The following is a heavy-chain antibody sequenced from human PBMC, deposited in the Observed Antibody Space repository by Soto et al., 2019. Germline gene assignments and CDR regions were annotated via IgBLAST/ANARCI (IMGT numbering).Heavy chain of an antibody. CDR3: AREAHDFWSGYGI. D-gene: IGHD3-3*01. Sequence: QVQLQESGPGLVKPSETLSLTCTVSGGSISSYYWSWIRQPPGKGLEWIGYIYHSGSTNYNPSLKSRVTISVDTSKNQFSLKLSSVTAADTAVYYCAREAHDFWSGYGIWGQGTMVTVSS. CDR2: IYHSGST. V-gene: IGHV4-59*01. J-gene: IGHJ3*02. CDR1: GGSISSYY.